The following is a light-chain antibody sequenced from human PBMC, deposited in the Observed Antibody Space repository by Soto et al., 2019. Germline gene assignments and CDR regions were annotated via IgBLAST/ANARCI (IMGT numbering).Light chain of an antibody. CDR1: SSDIGAYDY. V-gene: IGLV2-14*01. J-gene: IGLJ2*01. CDR2: EVN. Sequence: QSALTQPASLSGSPGQSITISCTGTSSDIGAYDYVSWFQQHPGKAPKLMISEVNNRPSGVYNRFYGSKSGNTACLTISGLQVEDEAEYFCFSSTTTSTQVF. CDR3: FSSTTTSTQV.